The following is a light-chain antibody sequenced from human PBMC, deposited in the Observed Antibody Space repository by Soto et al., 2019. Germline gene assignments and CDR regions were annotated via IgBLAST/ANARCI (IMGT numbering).Light chain of an antibody. Sequence: FMLTQPHSVSESPGKTVTISCTRSSGSIGSNYVQWYQQRPGSAPTTVIYEDKQRPSGVPDRFSGSTDGSSNSASLTISGLQTEDEADYYCQSYDSSSVVFGGGTKLTVL. CDR2: EDK. J-gene: IGLJ2*01. CDR3: QSYDSSSVV. V-gene: IGLV6-57*04. CDR1: SGSIGSNY.